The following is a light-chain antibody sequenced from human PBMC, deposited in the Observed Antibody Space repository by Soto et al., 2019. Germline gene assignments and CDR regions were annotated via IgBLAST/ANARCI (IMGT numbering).Light chain of an antibody. CDR2: DVS. J-gene: IGLJ2*01. Sequence: QSALTQPASVSGSPGQSITISCTGTSSDVGGYNYVSWYQQHPGKAPKLMIYDVSNRPSGVSNRFSGSKSGNTASLTNSGLQAEDEADYYCSSYTSSSTLAVFGGGTKLTVL. V-gene: IGLV2-14*01. CDR1: SSDVGGYNY. CDR3: SSYTSSSTLAV.